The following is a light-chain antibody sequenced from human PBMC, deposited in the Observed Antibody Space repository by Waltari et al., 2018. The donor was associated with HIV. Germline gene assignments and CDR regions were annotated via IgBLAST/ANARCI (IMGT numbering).Light chain of an antibody. J-gene: IGLJ2*01. CDR1: SSNIGSKT. Sequence: QSVLTQPPSASGTPGQRVTISCSGSSSNIGSKTVNWYQQLPGTAPKLLIYSANQRPSGVPDRFSGSKSGTSASLAISGLQSEDEADYSCAAWDDSRSGVVFGGGTRLTVL. V-gene: IGLV1-44*01. CDR3: AAWDDSRSGVV. CDR2: SAN.